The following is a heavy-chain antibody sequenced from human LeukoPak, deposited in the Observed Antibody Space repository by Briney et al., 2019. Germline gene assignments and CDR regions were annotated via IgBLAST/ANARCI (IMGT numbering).Heavy chain of an antibody. V-gene: IGHV3-30*04. CDR3: ARVFCLFYDSSGYYCSFGPLRH. J-gene: IGHJ4*02. Sequence: GGSLRLSCAASGFTFSSYAMHWVRQAPGKGLEWVAVISYDGSNKYYADSVKGRFTISRDNSKNTLYLQMNSLRAEDTAVYYCARVFCLFYDSSGYYCSFGPLRHWGQGTLVTVSS. D-gene: IGHD3-22*01. CDR2: ISYDGSNK. CDR1: GFTFSSYA.